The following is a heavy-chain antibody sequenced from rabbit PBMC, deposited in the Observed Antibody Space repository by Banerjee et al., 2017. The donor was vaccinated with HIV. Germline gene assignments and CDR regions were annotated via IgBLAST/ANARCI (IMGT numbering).Heavy chain of an antibody. Sequence: QQQLEESGGGLVKPEGSLTLTCKASGFDLSSYYTCWVRQAPGKGLEWIACIDADDNGDTYYASWAKGRFTISKTSSTTVTLQMTSLTAADTATYFCARDLAGVIGWNFNLWGPGTLVTVS. CDR1: GFDLSSYYT. J-gene: IGHJ4*01. D-gene: IGHD4-1*01. V-gene: IGHV1S45*01. CDR2: IDADDNGDT. CDR3: ARDLAGVIGWNFNL.